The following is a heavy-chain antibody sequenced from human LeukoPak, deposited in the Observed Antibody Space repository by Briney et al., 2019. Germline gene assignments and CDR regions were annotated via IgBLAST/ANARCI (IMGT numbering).Heavy chain of an antibody. CDR3: TRDRGAYSLYDY. CDR1: GFTFSSYW. D-gene: IGHD4-11*01. Sequence: GGSLRLSCAASGFTFSSYWMNWDRQAPGKGLEWVGFIRSKAYGETADYAASVKGRFTISRDDSKAIAYLQMNSLKTEDTAVYHCTRDRGAYSLYDYWGQGTLVTVSS. J-gene: IGHJ4*02. V-gene: IGHV3-49*04. CDR2: IRSKAYGETA.